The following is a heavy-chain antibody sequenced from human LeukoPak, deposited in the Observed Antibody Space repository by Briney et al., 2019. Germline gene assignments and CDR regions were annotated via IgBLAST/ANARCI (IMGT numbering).Heavy chain of an antibody. V-gene: IGHV3-30*18. J-gene: IGHJ4*02. Sequence: PGGSLRLSCAASGFTFSSYGMHWVRQAPGKGLEWVAVISYDGSNKYYADSVKGRFTISRDNSKNTLYLQMNSLRAEDTAVYYCAKVSDRFMVRGLDYWGRGTLVTVSS. CDR3: AKVSDRFMVRGLDY. CDR1: GFTFSSYG. D-gene: IGHD3-10*01. CDR2: ISYDGSNK.